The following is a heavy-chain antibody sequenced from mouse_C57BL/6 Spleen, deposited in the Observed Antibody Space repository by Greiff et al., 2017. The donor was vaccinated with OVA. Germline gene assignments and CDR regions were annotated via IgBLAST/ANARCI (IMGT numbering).Heavy chain of an antibody. CDR2: ISYDGSN. CDR3: ARDPNWDVGYAMDY. D-gene: IGHD4-1*01. CDR1: GYSITSGYY. V-gene: IGHV3-6*01. Sequence: EVQLQESGPGLVKPSQSLSLTCSVTGYSITSGYYWNWIRQFPGNKLEWMGFISYDGSNNYNPSLKNRISITRDTSKNQFFLKLNSVTTEDTATYYCARDPNWDVGYAMDYWGQGTSVTVSS. J-gene: IGHJ4*01.